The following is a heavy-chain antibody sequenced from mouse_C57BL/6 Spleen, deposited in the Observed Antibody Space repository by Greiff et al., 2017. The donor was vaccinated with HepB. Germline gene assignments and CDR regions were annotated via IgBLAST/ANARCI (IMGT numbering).Heavy chain of an antibody. CDR1: GYTFTSYW. Sequence: QVQLQQSGAELVKPGASVKLSCKASGYTFTSYWMHWVKQRPGQGLEWIGMIHPNSGSTNYNEKLKSKATLTVDKSSSTAYMQLSSLTSEDSAVYYCARDHYYGSSSFAYWGQGTLVTVSA. V-gene: IGHV1-64*01. CDR2: IHPNSGST. CDR3: ARDHYYGSSSFAY. J-gene: IGHJ3*01. D-gene: IGHD1-1*01.